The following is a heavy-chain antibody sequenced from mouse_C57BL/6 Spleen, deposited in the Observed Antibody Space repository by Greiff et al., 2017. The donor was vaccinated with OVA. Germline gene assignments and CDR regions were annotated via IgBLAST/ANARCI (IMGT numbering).Heavy chain of an antibody. J-gene: IGHJ2*01. Sequence: QVQLQQSGAELVKPGASVKMSCKASGYTFTSYWITWVKQRPGQGLAWMGDLYPGSGSTNYNEKFKSKATLTVDTSSSTAYMQLSSLTSEDSAVYYCARGGVTTAEYYFDYWGQGTTLTVSS. CDR3: ARGGVTTAEYYFDY. CDR2: LYPGSGST. D-gene: IGHD2-2*01. V-gene: IGHV1-55*01. CDR1: GYTFTSYW.